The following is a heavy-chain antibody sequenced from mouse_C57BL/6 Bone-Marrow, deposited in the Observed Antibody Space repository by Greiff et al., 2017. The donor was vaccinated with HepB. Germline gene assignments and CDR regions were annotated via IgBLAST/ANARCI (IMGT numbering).Heavy chain of an antibody. J-gene: IGHJ3*01. V-gene: IGHV5-12*01. CDR1: GFTFSDYY. CDR2: ISNGGGST. CDR3: ARPLNWDEFAY. D-gene: IGHD4-1*01. Sequence: VKLVESGGGLVQPGGSLKLSCAASGFTFSDYYMYWVRQTPEKRLEWVAYISNGGGSTYYPDTVKGRFTISRDNAKNSLYLQMSRLKSEDTDMYYCARPLNWDEFAYWGQATLVTVSA.